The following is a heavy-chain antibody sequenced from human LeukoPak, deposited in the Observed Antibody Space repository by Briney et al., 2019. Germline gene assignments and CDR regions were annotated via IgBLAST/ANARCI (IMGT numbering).Heavy chain of an antibody. CDR3: AREEGFDY. J-gene: IGHJ4*02. Sequence: PGGSLRLSCAASGFTFSSYNMNWVRQAPGKGLEWVSFISSTSNTIYYADSVEGRFTISRDNAKNSLYLRMNSLRAEDTAAYYCAREEGFDYWGQGTLVTVSS. V-gene: IGHV3-48*01. CDR2: ISSTSNTI. CDR1: GFTFSSYN.